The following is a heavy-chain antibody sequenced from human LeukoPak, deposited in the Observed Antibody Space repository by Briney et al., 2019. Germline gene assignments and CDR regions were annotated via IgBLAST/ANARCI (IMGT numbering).Heavy chain of an antibody. D-gene: IGHD3-9*01. Sequence: ASVKVSCKASGYTFTGYYMHWVRQATGQGLEWMGWINPNSGGTNYAQKFQGRVTMTRDTSISTAYMELSRLRSDDTAVYYCARGDDILTGPRDYYYYYMDVWGKGTTVTISS. J-gene: IGHJ6*03. CDR1: GYTFTGYY. CDR2: INPNSGGT. CDR3: ARGDDILTGPRDYYYYYMDV. V-gene: IGHV1-2*02.